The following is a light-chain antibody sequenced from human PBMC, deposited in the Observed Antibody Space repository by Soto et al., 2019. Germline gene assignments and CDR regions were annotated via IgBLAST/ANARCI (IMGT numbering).Light chain of an antibody. CDR1: RSISDW. Sequence: VGDRVTITCRASRSISDWLAWYQQKPGKAPELLIFDASNLKSGVSSRFSGSGSGTEFTLTISRLQPDDVATYYCLQYSSHSWTFGQGTKVDIK. CDR2: DAS. V-gene: IGKV1-5*01. CDR3: LQYSSHSWT. J-gene: IGKJ1*01.